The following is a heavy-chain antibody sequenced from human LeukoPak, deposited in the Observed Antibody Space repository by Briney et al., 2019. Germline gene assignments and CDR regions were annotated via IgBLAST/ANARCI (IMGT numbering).Heavy chain of an antibody. J-gene: IGHJ1*01. CDR3: ARDVDVGSTWFQH. CDR1: GYTFTSYA. CDR2: INPNSGGT. D-gene: IGHD1-26*01. V-gene: IGHV1-8*03. Sequence: ASVKVSCKASGYTFTSYAMNWVRQAPGQGLEWMGWINPNSGGTNYAQKFQGRVTITRNTSISTAYMELSSLRSEDTAVYYCARDVDVGSTWFQHWGQGTLVTVSS.